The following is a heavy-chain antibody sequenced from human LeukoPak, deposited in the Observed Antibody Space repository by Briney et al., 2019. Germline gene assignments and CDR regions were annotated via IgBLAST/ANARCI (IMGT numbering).Heavy chain of an antibody. J-gene: IGHJ4*02. Sequence: GGSLRLSCAASGFTFSSYAMSWVRQSTGKGLEWVASTSGDGGEKYYANSVKGRFTISRDNSKNTLYLQMNSLRAADTAVYYCAKDRPNYYGSNGHYYRRDGDYWGQGTLVTVSS. V-gene: IGHV3-23*01. CDR3: AKDRPNYYGSNGHYYRRDGDY. CDR1: GFTFSSYA. CDR2: TSGDGGEK. D-gene: IGHD3-22*01.